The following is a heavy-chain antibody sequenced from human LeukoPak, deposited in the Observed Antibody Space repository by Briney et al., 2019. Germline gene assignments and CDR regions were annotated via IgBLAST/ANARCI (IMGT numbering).Heavy chain of an antibody. CDR2: IYYSGST. D-gene: IGHD6-6*01. CDR3: ARSYSSSPGAFDI. Sequence: SETLSLTCTASSGSISSSSHYWGWIRQPPGKGLEWIGSIYYSGSTYYNPSLKSRVTIAVDTSKNQFSLKLRSVPAADTAVYYCARSYSSSPGAFDIWGQGTMVTVSS. CDR1: SGSISSSSHY. J-gene: IGHJ3*02. V-gene: IGHV4-39*01.